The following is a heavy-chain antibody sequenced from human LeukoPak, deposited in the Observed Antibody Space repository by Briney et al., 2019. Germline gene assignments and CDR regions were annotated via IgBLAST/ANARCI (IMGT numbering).Heavy chain of an antibody. Sequence: QAGGSLRLSCTVSGFTVSSNSMSWVRQAPGKGLEWVSAIRGSGGSTYYADSVKGRFTISRDNSKNTLYLQMNSLRAEDTAVYYCAKDIVATINPGDYWGQGALVTVSS. J-gene: IGHJ4*02. CDR3: AKDIVATINPGDY. CDR1: GFTVSSNS. CDR2: IRGSGGST. D-gene: IGHD5-12*01. V-gene: IGHV3-23*01.